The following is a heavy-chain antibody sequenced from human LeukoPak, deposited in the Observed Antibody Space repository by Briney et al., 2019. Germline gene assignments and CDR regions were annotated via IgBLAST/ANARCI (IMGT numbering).Heavy chain of an antibody. CDR1: GFTFSSYS. CDR2: ISSSSSTI. Sequence: PGGSLRLSCAASGFTFSSYSMNWVRQAPGKGLEWVSYISSSSSTIYYADSVKGRFTISRDNAKNTLYLQMNSLRAEDTAVYYCAKDGQWLVLGASYYFDYWGQGTLVTVSS. V-gene: IGHV3-48*01. CDR3: AKDGQWLVLGASYYFDY. J-gene: IGHJ4*02. D-gene: IGHD6-19*01.